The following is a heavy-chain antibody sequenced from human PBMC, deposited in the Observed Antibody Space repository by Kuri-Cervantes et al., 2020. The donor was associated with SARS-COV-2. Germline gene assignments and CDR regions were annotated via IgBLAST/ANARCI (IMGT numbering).Heavy chain of an antibody. Sequence: SETLSLTCTVSGGSISSYYWSWIRQPAGKGLEWIGRIYTSGSTNYNPSLKSRVTMSADTSKNQFSLKLSSVTAADTAVYYCARAPRYIVVVPAGGNWFDPWGQGALVTVSS. V-gene: IGHV4-4*07. D-gene: IGHD2-2*01. J-gene: IGHJ5*02. CDR3: ARAPRYIVVVPAGGNWFDP. CDR1: GGSISSYY. CDR2: IYTSGST.